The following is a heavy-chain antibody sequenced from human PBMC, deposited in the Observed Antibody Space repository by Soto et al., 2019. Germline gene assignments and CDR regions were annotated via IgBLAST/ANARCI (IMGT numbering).Heavy chain of an antibody. J-gene: IGHJ6*02. CDR2: IYSGGAT. D-gene: IGHD6-19*01. CDR3: KVAGYYYGMDV. V-gene: IGHV3-66*01. CDR1: GFSVSTSH. Sequence: PGGSLRLSCAAAGFSVSTSHISWVRQAPGKGLEWVSVIYSGGATHYAVSVKGRLIISRDNAKNSLYLQMNSLRAEDTAVYYCKVAGYYYGMDVWGQGTTVTVSS.